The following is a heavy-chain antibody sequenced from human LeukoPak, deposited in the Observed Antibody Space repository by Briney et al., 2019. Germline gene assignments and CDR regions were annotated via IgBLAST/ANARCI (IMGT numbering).Heavy chain of an antibody. CDR1: GFTFDGYA. J-gene: IGHJ4*02. D-gene: IGHD2-15*01. CDR3: AKDRHCSGGSCYSGFDY. Sequence: GRSLRLSCAASGFTFDGYAMHWVRQAPGKGLEWVSGISWNSGSIGYADSVKGRFTISRDNAKNSLYLQMNSLRAEDTALYYCAKDRHCSGGSCYSGFDYWGQGTLVTVSS. V-gene: IGHV3-9*01. CDR2: ISWNSGSI.